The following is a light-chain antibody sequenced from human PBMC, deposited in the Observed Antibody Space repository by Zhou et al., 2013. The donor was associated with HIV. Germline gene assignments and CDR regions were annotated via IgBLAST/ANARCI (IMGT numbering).Light chain of an antibody. Sequence: EIVLTQSPGTLSLSPGDRATLSCRASQSISYTYLAWYQQKPGQAPRLLMYGASTRATGIPDRFSGSGSGTDFTLAISSLQAEDVAVYYCQQYYSVPWTFGQGTKVEIK. CDR3: QQYYSVPWT. J-gene: IGKJ1*01. V-gene: IGKV3-20*01. CDR1: QSISYTY. CDR2: GAS.